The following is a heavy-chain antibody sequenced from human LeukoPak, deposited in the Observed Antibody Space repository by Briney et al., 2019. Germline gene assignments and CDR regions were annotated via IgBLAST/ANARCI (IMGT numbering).Heavy chain of an antibody. CDR3: TRYRTMTLGPYAFDI. J-gene: IGHJ3*02. V-gene: IGHV4-59*01. D-gene: IGHD3-22*01. CDR2: IYYSGST. CDR1: GGSISSYY. Sequence: SETLSLTCSVSGGSISSYYWSWIRQPPGKGLEWIGYIYYSGSTNYNPSLKSRVTITVDTSKNQFSLNLSSVTAADTAVYCCTRYRTMTLGPYAFDIWGQGTMVTVSS.